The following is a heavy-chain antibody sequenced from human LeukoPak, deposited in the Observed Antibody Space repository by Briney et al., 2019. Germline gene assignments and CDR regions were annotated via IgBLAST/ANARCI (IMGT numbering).Heavy chain of an antibody. J-gene: IGHJ3*02. V-gene: IGHV4-59*12. D-gene: IGHD4-17*01. CDR2: VYYSDST. CDR3: ARGAVTTWDDAFDI. CDR1: GGSISNYL. Sequence: SETLSLTCTVSGGSISNYLWSWIRQPPGKGLECIGYVYYSDSTNYNPSLKSRVTVSVDTSKNQFSLKLSSVTAADTAVYYCARGAVTTWDDAFDIWGQGTMVTVSS.